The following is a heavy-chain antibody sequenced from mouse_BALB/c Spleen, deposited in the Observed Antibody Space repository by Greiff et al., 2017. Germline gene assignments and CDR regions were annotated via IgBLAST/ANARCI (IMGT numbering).Heavy chain of an antibody. Sequence: DVKLVESGGGLVKPGGSLKLSCAASGFAFSSYDMSWVRQTPEKRLEWVAYISSGGGSTYYPDTVKGRFTISRDNAKNTLYLQMSSLKSEDTAMYYCARLPYYYGSSYWYFDVWGAGTTVTVSS. V-gene: IGHV5-12-1*01. D-gene: IGHD1-1*01. CDR2: ISSGGGST. CDR1: GFAFSSYD. J-gene: IGHJ1*01. CDR3: ARLPYYYGSSYWYFDV.